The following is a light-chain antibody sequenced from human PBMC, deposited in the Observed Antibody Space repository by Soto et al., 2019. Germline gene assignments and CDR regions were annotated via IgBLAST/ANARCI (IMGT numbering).Light chain of an antibody. CDR3: QQYYSYPRT. V-gene: IGKV1-8*01. Sequence: IQMSHLPSTLPASTGDRVTITCRASQSISSYLAWYQQKPGKAPKLLIYAASTLQSGVPSRFSGSGSGTDFTLTISCLQSEDFATYYCQQYYSYPRTFGQGTKVDIK. CDR2: AAS. CDR1: QSISSY. J-gene: IGKJ1*01.